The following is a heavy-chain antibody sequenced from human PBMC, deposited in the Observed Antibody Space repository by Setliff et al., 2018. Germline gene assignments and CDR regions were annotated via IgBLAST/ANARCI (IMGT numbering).Heavy chain of an antibody. V-gene: IGHV4-30-4*08. D-gene: IGHD6-19*01. CDR1: GGSISSGDYY. Sequence: SESLSLTCTVSGGSISSGDYYWSWIRQPPGKGLEWIGSIYSSGSTYYNPSLKSRVSISVDTSKNQFSLKLNSVTAADMAVYYCAREQWLDPPGYYYMDVWAKGTTVTVSS. CDR3: AREQWLDPPGYYYMDV. CDR2: IYSSGST. J-gene: IGHJ6*03.